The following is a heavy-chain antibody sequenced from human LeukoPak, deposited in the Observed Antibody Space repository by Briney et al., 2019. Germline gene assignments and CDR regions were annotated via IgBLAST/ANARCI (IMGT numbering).Heavy chain of an antibody. CDR1: GFTFSSYA. V-gene: IGHV3-30-3*01. J-gene: IGHJ4*02. CDR2: ISYDGSNK. D-gene: IGHD3-22*01. Sequence: GGSLRLSCAASGFTFSSYAMHWVRQAPGKGLEWVAVISYDGSNKYYADSVKGRFTISRDNSKNTLYLQMNSLRAEDTAVYYCARDRLRDYDSRYYFDYWGQGTLVTVSS. CDR3: ARDRLRDYDSRYYFDY.